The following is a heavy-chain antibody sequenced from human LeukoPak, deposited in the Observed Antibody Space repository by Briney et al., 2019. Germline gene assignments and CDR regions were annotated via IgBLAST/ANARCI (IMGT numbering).Heavy chain of an antibody. V-gene: IGHV4-31*03. CDR2: IYYSGST. CDR3: AKSTNDYYDSSAHIDY. D-gene: IGHD3-22*01. CDR1: GGSISSGGYY. J-gene: IGHJ4*02. Sequence: SETLSLTCTVSGGSISSGGYYWSWIRQHPGKGLEWIGYIYYSGSTYYNPSLKSRVTISVDTSKNQFSLKLSSVTAADTAVYYCAKSTNDYYDSSAHIDYWGQGTLVTVSS.